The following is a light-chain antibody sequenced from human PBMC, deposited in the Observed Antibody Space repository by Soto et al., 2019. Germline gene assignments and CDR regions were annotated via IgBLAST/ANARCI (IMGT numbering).Light chain of an antibody. CDR3: QQRFSTPT. V-gene: IGKV1-39*01. Sequence: DIQMTQSPSSMSTSVADGVSIXXRARQRINIYLNWYRQKPGKAPYLLIYSASNLQSGVPSRFSGSGSGTDFTLTISSLQPEDFATYYCQQRFSTPTFGQGTRLEIK. J-gene: IGKJ5*01. CDR1: QRINIY. CDR2: SAS.